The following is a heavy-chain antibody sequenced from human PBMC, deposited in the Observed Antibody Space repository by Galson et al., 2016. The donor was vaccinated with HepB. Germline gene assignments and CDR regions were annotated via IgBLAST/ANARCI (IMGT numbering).Heavy chain of an antibody. CDR3: TRYGGASTD. D-gene: IGHD1-26*01. V-gene: IGHV3-7*01. CDR1: GFSFGSHW. Sequence: LRLSCAASGFSFGSHWMTWYRQSPGSGLEWVANIKPDGSDKNYVDSVKGRFTISRDNAKNSLYLQMDSLTVEDTAVYYCTRYGGASTDWGQGTLVAVSS. CDR2: IKPDGSDK. J-gene: IGHJ4*02.